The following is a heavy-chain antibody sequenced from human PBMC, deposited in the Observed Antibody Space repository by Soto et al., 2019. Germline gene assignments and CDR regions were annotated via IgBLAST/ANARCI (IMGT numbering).Heavy chain of an antibody. CDR2: ISSSSSTI. Sequence: EVQLVESGGGLVQPGGSLRLSCAASGFTFSSYSMNWVRQAPGKGLEWVSYISSSSSTIYYADSVKGRFTISRDNAKNSLYLQMNSLRAEDTAVYYCARDNNWNEGVYYYYYMDVWGKGTTVTVSS. CDR3: ARDNNWNEGVYYYYYMDV. J-gene: IGHJ6*03. CDR1: GFTFSSYS. D-gene: IGHD1-20*01. V-gene: IGHV3-48*01.